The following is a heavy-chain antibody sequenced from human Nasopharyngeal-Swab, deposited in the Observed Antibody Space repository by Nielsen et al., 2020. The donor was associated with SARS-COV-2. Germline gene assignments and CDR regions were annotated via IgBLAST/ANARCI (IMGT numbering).Heavy chain of an antibody. CDR2: FSSSSSTI. V-gene: IGHV3-48*04. Sequence: VRQAPGEGLGWVSYFSSSSSTIYYADSVKGRFTISRNNAKNSLYLQMNSLRAEDTAVYYCARDSYPEEAYCGGDCYLNYYYYYGMDVWGQGTTVTVSS. J-gene: IGHJ6*02. D-gene: IGHD2-21*01. CDR3: ARDSYPEEAYCGGDCYLNYYYYYGMDV.